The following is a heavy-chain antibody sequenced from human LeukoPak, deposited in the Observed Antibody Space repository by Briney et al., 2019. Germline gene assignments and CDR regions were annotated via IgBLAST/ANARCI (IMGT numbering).Heavy chain of an antibody. CDR2: IKSRTDSGTT. D-gene: IGHD3-22*01. CDR3: TTDSHYDGRTYYHPIGY. V-gene: IGHV3-15*01. CDR1: GFTFDNAW. Sequence: PGGSLRLSCVASGFTFDNAWMSWVRQAPGKGLEWVGRIKSRTDSGTTDHAAPVKGRFIISRDDSKNTLYLQMNSLKTEDTAVYYCTTDSHYDGRTYYHPIGYWGQGTLVTVAS. J-gene: IGHJ4*02.